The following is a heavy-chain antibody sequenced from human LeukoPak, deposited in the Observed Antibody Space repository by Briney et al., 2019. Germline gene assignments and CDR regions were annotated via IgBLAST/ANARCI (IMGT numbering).Heavy chain of an antibody. D-gene: IGHD6-13*01. CDR1: GFTFSNAW. CDR3: TTRYPGIAASGGGY. CDR2: IKSKTDGGTT. Sequence: GGSLRLSCAASGFTFSNAWMSWVRQAPGKGLEWVGRIKSKTDGGTTDYAAPVKGRFTISRDDSKNTLYLQMNSLKTEDTAVYSCTTRYPGIAASGGGYWGQRTLVTLSS. J-gene: IGHJ4*02. V-gene: IGHV3-15*01.